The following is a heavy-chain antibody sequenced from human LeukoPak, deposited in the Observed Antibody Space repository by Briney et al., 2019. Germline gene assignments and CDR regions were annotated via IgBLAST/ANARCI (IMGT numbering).Heavy chain of an antibody. D-gene: IGHD4-23*01. CDR1: GDSISSGDYY. V-gene: IGHV4-61*08. J-gene: IGHJ4*02. CDR2: VYYSGTT. CDR3: ARVGVDYSGNIIKYYFDY. Sequence: SETLSLTCTVSGDSISSGDYYWSWIRQPPGKGLEWIGYVYYSGTTNYNPSLKSRVIISVDTSKNQFSLKLSPVIAADTAVFYCARVGVDYSGNIIKYYFDYWGQGTLVTVSS.